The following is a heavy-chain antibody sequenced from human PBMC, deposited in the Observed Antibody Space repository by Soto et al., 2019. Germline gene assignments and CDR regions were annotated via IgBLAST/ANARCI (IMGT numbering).Heavy chain of an antibody. CDR3: ATGIAAAPHDAFDI. J-gene: IGHJ3*02. Sequence: ASVKVSCKVSGYTLTELSMHWVRQAPGKGLEWMGGFDPEDGETIYAQKFQGRVTMTEDTSTDTAYMELSSLRSEDTAVYYCATGIAAAPHDAFDIWGQGTTVTVSS. D-gene: IGHD6-13*01. CDR2: FDPEDGET. CDR1: GYTLTELS. V-gene: IGHV1-24*01.